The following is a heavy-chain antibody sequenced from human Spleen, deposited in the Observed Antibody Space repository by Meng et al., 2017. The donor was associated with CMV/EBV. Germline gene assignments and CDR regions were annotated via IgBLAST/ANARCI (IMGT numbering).Heavy chain of an antibody. Sequence: FSSYWMSWVRQAPGKGLEWVANIKQDGSEKYYVDSVKGRFTISRDNAKNSLYLQMNSLRAEDTAVYYCARMNVWAIQLWLKGGYFDYWGQGTLVTVSS. J-gene: IGHJ4*02. V-gene: IGHV3-7*01. CDR2: IKQDGSEK. CDR3: ARMNVWAIQLWLKGGYFDY. D-gene: IGHD5-18*01. CDR1: FSSYW.